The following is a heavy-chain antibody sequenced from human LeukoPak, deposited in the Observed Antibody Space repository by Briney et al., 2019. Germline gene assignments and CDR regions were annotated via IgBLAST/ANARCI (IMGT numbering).Heavy chain of an antibody. V-gene: IGHV3-23*01. D-gene: IGHD3-3*01. CDR1: GVTFSNYA. CDR2: ISGSGGST. CDR3: AKRHYDFWSGYQNQMYYFDY. J-gene: IGHJ4*02. Sequence: GGSLRLSCAASGVTFSNYARSWVRQAPGKGLEWVAAISGSGGSTYYADCVKGRFTISRDNSKNQLYLQMNSLRAEDTAVYYCAKRHYDFWSGYQNQMYYFDYWGQGTLVTVSS.